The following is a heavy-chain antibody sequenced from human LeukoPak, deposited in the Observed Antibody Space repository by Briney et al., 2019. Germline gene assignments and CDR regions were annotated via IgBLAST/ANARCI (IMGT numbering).Heavy chain of an antibody. D-gene: IGHD2-2*01. CDR2: ISNDGSNK. J-gene: IGHJ4*02. CDR1: GFTFSDYY. V-gene: IGHV3-30*18. CDR3: TKDRYCDSTSCPTDY. Sequence: PGGSLRLSCAASGFTFSDYYMSWIRQAPGKGLEWVAVISNDGSNKYYADSVKGRFTISRDNSRNTVYLQMNSLRPEDTAVYYCTKDRYCDSTSCPTDYWGQGTVVTVSS.